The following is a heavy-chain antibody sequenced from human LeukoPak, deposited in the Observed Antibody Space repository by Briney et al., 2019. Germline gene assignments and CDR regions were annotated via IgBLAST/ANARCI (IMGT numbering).Heavy chain of an antibody. V-gene: IGHV4-59*01. CDR1: GGSISSYY. J-gene: IGHJ6*03. D-gene: IGHD3-9*01. CDR2: FYYSGST. Sequence: PSETLSLTCTVSGGSISSYYWSWIRQPPGKGLEWIGYFYYSGSTNYNPSLKSRVIISVDTSKNQFSLKLSSVTAADTAVYYCARHYDILTGYYSYYYYYMDVWGKGTTVTISS. CDR3: ARHYDILTGYYSYYYYYMDV.